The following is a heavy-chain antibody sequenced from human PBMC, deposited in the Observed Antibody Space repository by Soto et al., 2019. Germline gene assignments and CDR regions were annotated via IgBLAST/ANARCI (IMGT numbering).Heavy chain of an antibody. CDR3: AKDACSGGSCYLLFNWFDP. D-gene: IGHD2-15*01. J-gene: IGHJ5*02. CDR2: ISWNSGTI. Sequence: PGGSLRLSCAASGFTCDDYPMHWLRQAPGKGLERVSGISWNSGTIGYADSVKGRFTISRDNANNFLYLQMNSLRAEDTALYYCAKDACSGGSCYLLFNWFDPWGQGTLVTSPQ. CDR1: GFTCDDYP. V-gene: IGHV3-9*01.